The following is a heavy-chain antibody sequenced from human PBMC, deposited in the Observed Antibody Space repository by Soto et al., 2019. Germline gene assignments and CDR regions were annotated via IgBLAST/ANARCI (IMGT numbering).Heavy chain of an antibody. CDR1: GFTFSSYD. CDR2: IGTAGDT. V-gene: IGHV3-13*01. D-gene: IGHD6-13*01. CDR3: ARVWDSSSWYTGYYYYGMDV. J-gene: IGHJ6*02. Sequence: GRSLRLSCAASGFTFSSYDMHRVRQATGKGLEWVSAIGTAGDTYYPGSVKGRFTISRENAKNSLYLQMNSLRAGDTAVYYCARVWDSSSWYTGYYYYGMDVWGQGTTVTSP.